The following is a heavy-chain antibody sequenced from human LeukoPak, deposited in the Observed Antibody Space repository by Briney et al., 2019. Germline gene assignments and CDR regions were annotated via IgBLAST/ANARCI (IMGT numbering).Heavy chain of an antibody. D-gene: IGHD4-17*01. Sequence: PGGSLRLSCAASGFSVSSNYMNWVRQAPGKGLEWVSIIYSGDTTYYADSVKGRFTISRDNSKNTLHLQMNSLRAEDTAVYYCARVLWNGDYPRFDYWGQGTLVTVSS. J-gene: IGHJ4*02. V-gene: IGHV3-53*01. CDR3: ARVLWNGDYPRFDY. CDR1: GFSVSSNY. CDR2: IYSGDTT.